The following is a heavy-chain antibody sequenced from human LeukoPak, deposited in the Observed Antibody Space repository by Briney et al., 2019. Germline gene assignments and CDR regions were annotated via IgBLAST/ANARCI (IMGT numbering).Heavy chain of an antibody. J-gene: IGHJ4*02. CDR1: GFTFSSYW. CDR2: INSDGCGT. V-gene: IGHV3-74*01. CDR3: ARDADGVVDY. D-gene: IGHD3-10*01. Sequence: GGSLRLSCAASGFTFSSYWMHWVRQVPGEGLVWVSRINSDGCGTNYADSVKGRFTISRDNSKNTLYLQMNSLRAEDTAVYYCARDADGVVDYWGQGTLVTVSS.